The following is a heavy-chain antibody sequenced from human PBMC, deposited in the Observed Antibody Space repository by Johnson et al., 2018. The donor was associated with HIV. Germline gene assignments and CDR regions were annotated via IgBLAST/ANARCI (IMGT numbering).Heavy chain of an antibody. CDR2: LWSGGNT. J-gene: IGHJ3*02. CDR1: GLSVSNNY. CDR3: AREEGNDLLTRGDAFDI. D-gene: IGHD3-9*01. V-gene: IGHV3-66*01. Sequence: VQLVESGGGLVQPGGSLRLSCAASGLSVSNNYMSWVRQAPGKGLEWVSVLWSGGNTWYAGSVTGRFTIYRDNPKNSLYLQMNSLRAEDTAVYYCAREEGNDLLTRGDAFDIWGQGTMVTVSS.